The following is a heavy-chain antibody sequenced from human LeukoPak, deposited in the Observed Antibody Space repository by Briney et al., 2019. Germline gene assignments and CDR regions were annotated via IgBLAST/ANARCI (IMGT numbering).Heavy chain of an antibody. CDR2: INHSGST. Sequence: SETLSLTCAVYGGSFSGYYWSWIRQPPGKGLEWIGEINHSGSTNYNPSLKSRVTISVDTSKNQFSLKLSSVTAADTAVYYCAKGGPYAPFDYWGQGTLVTVSS. CDR3: AKGGPYAPFDY. J-gene: IGHJ4*02. CDR1: GGSFSGYY. V-gene: IGHV4-34*01. D-gene: IGHD1-26*01.